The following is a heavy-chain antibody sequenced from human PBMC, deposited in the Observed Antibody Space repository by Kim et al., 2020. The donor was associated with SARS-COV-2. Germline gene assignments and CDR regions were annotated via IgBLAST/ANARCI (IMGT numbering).Heavy chain of an antibody. CDR3: ARDASVVVRGGDFDY. V-gene: IGHV7-4-1*02. D-gene: IGHD3-10*01. CDR1: GYTFTSYA. CDR2: INTNTGNP. Sequence: ASVRVSCKASGYTFTSYAMNWVRQAPGQGLEWMGWINTNTGNPTYAQGFTGRFVFSLDTSVSTAYLQISSLKAEDTAVYYCARDASVVVRGGDFDYWGQGTLVTVSS. J-gene: IGHJ4*02.